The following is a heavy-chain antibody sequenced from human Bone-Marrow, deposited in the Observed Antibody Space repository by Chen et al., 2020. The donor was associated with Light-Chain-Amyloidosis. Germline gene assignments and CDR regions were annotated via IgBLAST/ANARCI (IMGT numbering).Heavy chain of an antibody. CDR3: ARQSIAGHFYYYYSMDV. D-gene: IGHD3-3*02. CDR1: GGSISTSSYY. J-gene: IGHJ6*02. V-gene: IGHV4-39*01. Sequence: QMHLQESGPGLVKSSETLSLTCTVSGGSISTSSYYWVWIRQSPGKGLEWIVNIYYSGSTSYNPSLKSRVSMSVDTSKNEFSLKLSSVTAADTAVYYCARQSIAGHFYYYYSMDVWGQGTTVTVSS. CDR2: IYYSGST.